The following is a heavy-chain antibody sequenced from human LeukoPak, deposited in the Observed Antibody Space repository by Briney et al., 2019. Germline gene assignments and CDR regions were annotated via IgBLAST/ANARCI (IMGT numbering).Heavy chain of an antibody. CDR3: ARERGDIVVVPAAIHFDY. J-gene: IGHJ4*02. CDR2: IYYSGST. Sequence: SETLSLTCTVSGGSISSSSYYWGWIRQPPGKGLEWIGSIYYSGSTYYNPSLKSRVTISVDTSKNQFSLKLSSVTAADTAVYYCARERGDIVVVPAAIHFDYWGQGTLVTVSS. D-gene: IGHD2-2*02. CDR1: GGSISSSSYY. V-gene: IGHV4-39*07.